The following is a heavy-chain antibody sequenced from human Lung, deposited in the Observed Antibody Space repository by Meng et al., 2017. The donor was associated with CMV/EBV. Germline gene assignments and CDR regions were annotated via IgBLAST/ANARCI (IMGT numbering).Heavy chain of an antibody. CDR1: GYTFTNYN. D-gene: IGHD2-2*01. J-gene: IGHJ4*02. CDR2: MNPNTGNT. Sequence: QVDLVQSGAEVKKPGASVKLSCKASGYTFTNYNINWVRQATGQGLEWMGWMNPNTGNTGYGQKFQGRITMTRNTAISTAYMELSSPTSEDTAVYFCARGLRRPSSAIDFDYWGQGTLVTVSS. V-gene: IGHV1-8*01. CDR3: ARGLRRPSSAIDFDY.